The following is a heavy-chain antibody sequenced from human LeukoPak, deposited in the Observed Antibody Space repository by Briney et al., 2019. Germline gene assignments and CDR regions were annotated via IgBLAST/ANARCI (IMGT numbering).Heavy chain of an antibody. V-gene: IGHV4-59*02. CDR1: GGSVSSYY. CDR2: IYYSGST. J-gene: IGHJ1*01. D-gene: IGHD3-10*01. Sequence: SETLSLTCTVSGGSVSSYYWSWIRQPPGKGLEWIGYIYYSGSTNYNPSLKSRVTISVDTSKNQFSLKLSSVTAADTAVYYCARGITIQYFQHWGQGTLVTVSS. CDR3: ARGITIQYFQH.